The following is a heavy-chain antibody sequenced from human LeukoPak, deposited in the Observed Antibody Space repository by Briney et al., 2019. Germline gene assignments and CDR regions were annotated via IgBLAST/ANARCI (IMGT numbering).Heavy chain of an antibody. CDR2: ITGSGSTI. CDR3: ARDRAATTVTRKDAFDI. CDR1: GFAFSYYH. Sequence: GALRLSCAASGFAFSYYHMSWIRRAPGKGREWVSYITGSGSTIYYSDSVKGRFTVSRGNAKNSLYLQMNSLRAEDTAVYYCARDRAATTVTRKDAFDIWGQGIMVTVSS. J-gene: IGHJ3*02. V-gene: IGHV3-11*01. D-gene: IGHD4-17*01.